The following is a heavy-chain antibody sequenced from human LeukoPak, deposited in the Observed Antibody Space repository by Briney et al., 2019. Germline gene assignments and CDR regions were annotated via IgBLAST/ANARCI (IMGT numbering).Heavy chain of an antibody. CDR1: GYTFTGYY. CDR2: INPNSGGT. Sequence: ASVTVSCKASGYTFTGYYMHWVRQAPGQGLEWMGWINPNSGGTNYAQKFQGRVTMTRDTSISTAHLELSRLTSDDTAVYYCARNGGNSIYTFDYWGQGTLVTVSS. J-gene: IGHJ4*02. D-gene: IGHD4-23*01. CDR3: ARNGGNSIYTFDY. V-gene: IGHV1-2*02.